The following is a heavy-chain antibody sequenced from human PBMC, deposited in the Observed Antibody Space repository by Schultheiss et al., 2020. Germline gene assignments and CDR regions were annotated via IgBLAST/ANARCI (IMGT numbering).Heavy chain of an antibody. V-gene: IGHV4-59*08. D-gene: IGHD3-22*01. Sequence: SATLSLTCTVSGGSISSYYWRWIRQPPGKGLECIGDIFYSGSTYYNPSLKSRVTISVDMSKNQFSLKLSSVTAADTAVYYCARRDSSGYGFDYWGQGTLVTVSS. CDR3: ARRDSSGYGFDY. J-gene: IGHJ4*02. CDR2: IFYSGST. CDR1: GGSISSYY.